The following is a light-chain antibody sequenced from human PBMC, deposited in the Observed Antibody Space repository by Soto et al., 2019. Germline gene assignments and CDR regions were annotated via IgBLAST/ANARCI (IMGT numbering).Light chain of an antibody. J-gene: IGKJ3*01. Sequence: EIVMTQSPGTLSASPGERATLSCRASQSVSNNLAWYQHQPGQAPRLLIYGASTRASGIPARFSGSWSGTEFTLTISSLQSEDFSVYYCQHYNNWPSFTFGPGTRVDIK. CDR3: QHYNNWPSFT. CDR2: GAS. V-gene: IGKV3-15*01. CDR1: QSVSNN.